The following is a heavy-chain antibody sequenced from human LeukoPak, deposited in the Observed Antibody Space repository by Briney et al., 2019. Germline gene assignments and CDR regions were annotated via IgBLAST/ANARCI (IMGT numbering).Heavy chain of an antibody. D-gene: IGHD3-10*01. CDR3: ARGAYYGS. J-gene: IGHJ4*02. V-gene: IGHV3-7*01. CDR2: IKQDGSEK. CDR1: GFTLSYYW. Sequence: GGSLRLSCAASGFTLSYYWMSWVRQAPGKGLEWVANIKQDGSEKYYVDSVKGRFTISRDNAKNSLYLQMNSLRAEDTAVYYCARGAYYGSGGQGTLVTVSS.